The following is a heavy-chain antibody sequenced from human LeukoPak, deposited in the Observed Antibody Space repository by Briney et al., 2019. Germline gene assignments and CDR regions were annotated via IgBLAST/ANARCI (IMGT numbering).Heavy chain of an antibody. J-gene: IGHJ4*02. CDR1: GSTFSNYD. D-gene: IGHD2-8*01. CDR3: ARDPGGVVYFDY. CDR2: IWYDGSNK. Sequence: GRSLRLSCAASGSTFSNYDMHWVRQAPGKGLEWVAVIWYDGSNKYYADSVKGRFTISRDNSKNTLYLQMNTLRAEDTAVYYCARDPGGVVYFDYWGQGTLVTVSS. V-gene: IGHV3-33*08.